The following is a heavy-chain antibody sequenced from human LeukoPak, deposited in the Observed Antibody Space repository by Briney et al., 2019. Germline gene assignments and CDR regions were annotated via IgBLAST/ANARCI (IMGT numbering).Heavy chain of an antibody. CDR1: GFTFSSYG. Sequence: GGSLRLSCAASGFTFSSYGMHWVRQAPGKGLEWVAFIRYDGSNKYYADPVKGRFTISRDNSKNTLYLQMNSLRAEDTAVYYCARAAAETGAFRDNWFDPWGQGTLVTVSS. J-gene: IGHJ5*02. CDR3: ARAAAETGAFRDNWFDP. CDR2: IRYDGSNK. D-gene: IGHD6-19*01. V-gene: IGHV3-30*02.